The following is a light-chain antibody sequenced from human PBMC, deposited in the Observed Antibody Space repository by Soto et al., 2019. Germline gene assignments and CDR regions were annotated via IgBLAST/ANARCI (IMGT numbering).Light chain of an antibody. V-gene: IGKV3-20*01. Sequence: EIVLTQSPGTLSLSPGERATLSCRASQSVSSSHLAWYQQKPGQAPRLLIYSASSRATGIPDRFSGSGSGTDFTLTIGRLEPEDFAVFYCQQYGSSEIIFGQGTRLEIK. CDR2: SAS. J-gene: IGKJ5*01. CDR3: QQYGSSEII. CDR1: QSVSSSH.